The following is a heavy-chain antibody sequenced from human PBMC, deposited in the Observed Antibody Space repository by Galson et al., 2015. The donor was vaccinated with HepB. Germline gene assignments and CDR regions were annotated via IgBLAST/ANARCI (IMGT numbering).Heavy chain of an antibody. CDR1: VGSFSGYY. CDR3: ARSSWGVRGLMKGYLDY. V-gene: IGHV4-34*01. J-gene: IGHJ4*02. CDR2: ISHSGST. D-gene: IGHD3-10*01. Sequence: ETLSLTCGVYVGSFSGYYWSWISQPPGKGLEWIGEISHSGSTTYNPSLKSRPTILVDTSKKQFSLRLNSVTAAETAMYYCARSSWGVRGLMKGYLDYWGQGSLVTVSS.